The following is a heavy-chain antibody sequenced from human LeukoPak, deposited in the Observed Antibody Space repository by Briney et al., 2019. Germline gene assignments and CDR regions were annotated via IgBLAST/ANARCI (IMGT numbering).Heavy chain of an antibody. J-gene: IGHJ4*02. CDR3: AKLLAAAGTAY. CDR1: GFTFSSYA. CDR2: ISGSGSST. D-gene: IGHD6-13*01. Sequence: GGSLRLSCAASGFTFSSYAMSWVRQAPGKGLEWVSSISGSGSSTYYADSVKGRFTISRDPSKNTVYLQMNSLRAEDTAVYYCAKLLAAAGTAYWGQGTLVTVSS. V-gene: IGHV3-23*01.